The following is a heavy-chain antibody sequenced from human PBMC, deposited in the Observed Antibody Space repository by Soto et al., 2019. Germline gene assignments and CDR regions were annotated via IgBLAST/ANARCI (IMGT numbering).Heavy chain of an antibody. V-gene: IGHV3-23*01. CDR3: AKGPSIAAFRWFDP. CDR2: ISVSGTNT. Sequence: GGSLSLSCAASGLTVSSYAMSWVRQAPRKGLEWVSAISVSGTNTYYTDSVKERFILSRDTPKHTLYLQLNSLSAEDTAVSSCAKGPSIAAFRWFDPWGQGTLVTVSS. CDR1: GLTVSSYA. J-gene: IGHJ5*02. D-gene: IGHD6-6*01.